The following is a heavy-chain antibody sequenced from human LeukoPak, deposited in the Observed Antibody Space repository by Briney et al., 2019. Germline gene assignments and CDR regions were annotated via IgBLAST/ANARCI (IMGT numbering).Heavy chain of an antibody. D-gene: IGHD6-6*01. CDR3: ARGSAYSSSSLAFDI. J-gene: IGHJ3*02. CDR1: GGSISSSSYY. CDR2: IYYSGST. V-gene: IGHV4-39*07. Sequence: SETLSLTCTVSGGSISSSSYYWGWIRQPPGKGLEWIGSIYYSGSTYYNPSLKSRVTISVDTSKNQFSLKLSSVTAADTAVYYCARGSAYSSSSLAFDIWGQGTMVTVSS.